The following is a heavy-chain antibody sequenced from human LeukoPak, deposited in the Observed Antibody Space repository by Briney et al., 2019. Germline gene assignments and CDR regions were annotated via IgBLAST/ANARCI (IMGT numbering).Heavy chain of an antibody. CDR3: AGRDYDYVWGSYRPLDY. D-gene: IGHD3-16*02. CDR1: GGSFSGYY. Sequence: PPETLSLTCAVYGGSFSGYYWSWIRQPPGKGLEWIGEINHSGSTNYNPSLKSRVTISVDTSKNQFSLKLSSVTAADTAVYYCAGRDYDYVWGSYRPLDYWGQGTLVTVSS. V-gene: IGHV4-34*01. J-gene: IGHJ4*02. CDR2: INHSGST.